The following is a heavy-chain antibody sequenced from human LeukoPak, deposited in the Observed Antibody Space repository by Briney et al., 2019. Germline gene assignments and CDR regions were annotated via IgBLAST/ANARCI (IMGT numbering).Heavy chain of an antibody. Sequence: SETLSLTCTVSGGSISSSSYYWGWIRQPPGKGLEWIGSIYYSGSTYYNPSLKSRVTISVDTSKNQFSLKLSSVTAADTAVYYCARPDSSGYFSDYWGQGTLLTVSS. CDR3: ARPDSSGYFSDY. CDR1: GGSISSSSYY. J-gene: IGHJ4*02. CDR2: IYYSGST. V-gene: IGHV4-39*01. D-gene: IGHD3-22*01.